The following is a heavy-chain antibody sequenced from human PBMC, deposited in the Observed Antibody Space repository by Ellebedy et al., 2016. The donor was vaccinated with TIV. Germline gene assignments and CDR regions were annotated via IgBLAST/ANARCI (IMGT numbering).Heavy chain of an antibody. J-gene: IGHJ5*02. CDR2: IHYSGTT. CDR1: GGSIGSYY. V-gene: IGHV4-59*01. Sequence: MPSETLSLTCTVSGGSIGSYYWSWIRQPPGKGLEWNGYIHYSGTTNYNPSLKSRVTMSLDTSKNQFSLKLSSVTAADTAVYYCARDNKGPWLRPLNWFDPWGQGTLVTVSS. CDR3: ARDNKGPWLRPLNWFDP. D-gene: IGHD6-19*01.